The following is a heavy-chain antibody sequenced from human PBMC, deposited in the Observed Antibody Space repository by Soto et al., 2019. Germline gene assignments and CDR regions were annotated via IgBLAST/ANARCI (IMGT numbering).Heavy chain of an antibody. V-gene: IGHV4-39*01. D-gene: IGHD4-17*01. Sequence: TLSPTCTVSGGSLSSSSYYLGWVRQPPGEGLEWIGSIYYSGSTYYNPSLKSRVTISVDTSKNQFSLKLSSVTAADTAVYYCASRGTTVTTGGYYYGMDVWGQGTTVTVSS. J-gene: IGHJ6*02. CDR3: ASRGTTVTTGGYYYGMDV. CDR2: IYYSGST. CDR1: GGSLSSSSYY.